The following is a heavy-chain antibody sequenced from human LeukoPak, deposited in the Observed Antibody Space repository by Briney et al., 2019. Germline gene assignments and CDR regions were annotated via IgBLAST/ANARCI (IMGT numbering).Heavy chain of an antibody. J-gene: IGHJ4*02. V-gene: IGHV3-23*01. Sequence: GGSLRLSCAASGFTFSSFAMSWVRQAPGKGLEWVSAISGSGGSTYYADSVKGRFTISRDNSKNTLSLQMNSLRAEDTAIYYCAKASNTLNYFDYWGQGTLVTVSS. CDR1: GFTFSSFA. CDR3: AKASNTLNYFDY. CDR2: ISGSGGST.